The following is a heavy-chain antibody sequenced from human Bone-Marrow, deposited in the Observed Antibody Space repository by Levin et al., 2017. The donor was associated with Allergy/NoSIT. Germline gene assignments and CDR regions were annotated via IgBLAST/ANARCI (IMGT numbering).Heavy chain of an antibody. Sequence: GESLKISCKASGYTFTGYYMHWVRQAPGQGLEWMGIINPSGGSTSYAQKFQGRVTMTRDTSTSTVYMELSSLRSEDTAVYYCTTVKPPWGGSYLFDYWGQGTLVTVSS. V-gene: IGHV1-46*01. D-gene: IGHD1-26*01. J-gene: IGHJ4*02. CDR3: TTVKPPWGGSYLFDY. CDR2: INPSGGST. CDR1: GYTFTGYY.